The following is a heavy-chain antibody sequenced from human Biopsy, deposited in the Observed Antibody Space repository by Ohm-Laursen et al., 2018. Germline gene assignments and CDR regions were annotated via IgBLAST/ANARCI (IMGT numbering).Heavy chain of an antibody. V-gene: IGHV4-34*01. CDR2: INHSGSA. Sequence: GTLSLTCAVSGGSFSGTYWSWIRQTPGKGLEWIGEINHSGSANYNPTLESRVTMSVDMPKNQFSLKLSSVTAADTAIYYCARGMRSSGWPYFDSWGQGTLVTVSS. D-gene: IGHD6-19*01. CDR3: ARGMRSSGWPYFDS. CDR1: GGSFSGTY. J-gene: IGHJ4*02.